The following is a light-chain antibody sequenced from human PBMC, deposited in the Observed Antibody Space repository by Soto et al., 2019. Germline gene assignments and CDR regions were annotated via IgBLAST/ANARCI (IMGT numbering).Light chain of an antibody. V-gene: IGKV3-15*01. Sequence: EIVMTQSPATLSVSPGERATLSCRASQSFSGNLAWYQQKPGQAHRLLIFGASTRANGIPARFSGRGSEPEFTLTISCLQSEGLAVYYCQQYDNWPTFGQGTRLEIK. CDR2: GAS. J-gene: IGKJ5*01. CDR3: QQYDNWPT. CDR1: QSFSGN.